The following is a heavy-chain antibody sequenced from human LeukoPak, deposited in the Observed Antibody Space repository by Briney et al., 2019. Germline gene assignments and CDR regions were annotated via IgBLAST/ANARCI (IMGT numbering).Heavy chain of an antibody. J-gene: IGHJ4*02. V-gene: IGHV4-34*01. CDR2: INHSGST. CDR1: GGSFSGYY. CDR3: ARRGGAMVGAAAGMDY. Sequence: PSETLSLTCAVYGGSFSGYYWSWIRQPPGKGLEWIGEINHSGSTNYNPSLKSRVTISVDTSKNQFSLKLSSVTAADTAVYYCARRGGAMVGAAAGMDYWGQGTLVTVSS. D-gene: IGHD6-13*01.